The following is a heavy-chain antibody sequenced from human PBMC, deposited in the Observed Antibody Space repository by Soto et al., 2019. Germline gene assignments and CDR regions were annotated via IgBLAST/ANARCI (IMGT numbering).Heavy chain of an antibody. CDR2: IYYSGST. V-gene: IGHV4-59*01. Sequence: SETLSLTCTVSGGSISSYYWSWIRQPPGKGLEWIGYIYYSGSTNYNPSLKSRVTISVDTSKNQFSLKLSSVTAADTAVYYCARVYDSSGYYFFYFDYWGQGTLVTVSS. CDR3: ARVYDSSGYYFFYFDY. D-gene: IGHD3-22*01. CDR1: GGSISSYY. J-gene: IGHJ4*02.